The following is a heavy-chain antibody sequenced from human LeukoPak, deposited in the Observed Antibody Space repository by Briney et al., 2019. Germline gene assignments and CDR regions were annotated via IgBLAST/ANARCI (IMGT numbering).Heavy chain of an antibody. CDR3: TTRLRYFDWTIYDFDY. CDR2: IKSKTDGGTT. Sequence: GGSLRLSCAASGFTFSSYGMHWVRQAPGKGLEWVGRIKSKTDGGTTDYAAPVKGRFTISRDDSKNTLYLQMNSLKTEDTAVYCCTTRLRYFDWTIYDFDYWGQGTLVTVSS. D-gene: IGHD3-9*01. CDR1: GFTFSSYG. V-gene: IGHV3-15*01. J-gene: IGHJ4*02.